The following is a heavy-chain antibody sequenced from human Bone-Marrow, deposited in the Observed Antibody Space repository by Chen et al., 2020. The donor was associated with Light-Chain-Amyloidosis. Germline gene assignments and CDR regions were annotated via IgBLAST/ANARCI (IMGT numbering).Heavy chain of an antibody. CDR3: ATVVPAAAEHYYYYGMDV. CDR2: IYYSGST. D-gene: IGHD2-2*01. V-gene: IGHV4-39*01. J-gene: IGHJ6*02. Sequence: QLQLQESGPGLVKPSETLSLTCTVSGGSISSSSYYWGWIRQPPGKGLEWIGSIYYSGSTYYNPSLKSRVTISVDTSKNQFSLKLSSVTAADTAVYYCATVVPAAAEHYYYYGMDVWGQGTTVTVSS. CDR1: GGSISSSSYY.